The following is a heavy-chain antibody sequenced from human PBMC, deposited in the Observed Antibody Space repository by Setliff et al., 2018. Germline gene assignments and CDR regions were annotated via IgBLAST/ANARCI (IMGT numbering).Heavy chain of an antibody. Sequence: PSETLSLTCAVYGGSFSGYYWSWIRQPPGKGLEWIGEINHSGSTKYNPSLKSRVTISVDTSKNQLSLKLNSVTAADTAVYYCARQIDYGDFQYFDYWGQGTLVTVSS. D-gene: IGHD4-17*01. CDR1: GGSFSGYY. J-gene: IGHJ4*02. CDR3: ARQIDYGDFQYFDY. V-gene: IGHV4-34*01. CDR2: INHSGST.